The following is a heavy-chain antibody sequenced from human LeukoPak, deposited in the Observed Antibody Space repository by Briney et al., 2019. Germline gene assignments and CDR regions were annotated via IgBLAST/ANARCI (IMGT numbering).Heavy chain of an antibody. CDR1: GGSISSGGYS. CDR2: IYHSGST. Sequence: SQTLSLTCAVSGGSISSGGYSWSWIRQPPGKGLEWIGYIYHSGSTYYNPSLKSRVTISVDRSKNQFSLKLSSVTAADTAVYYCARGQDTSGGYYYYGMDVWGQGTTVTVSS. J-gene: IGHJ6*02. D-gene: IGHD5-18*01. V-gene: IGHV4-30-2*01. CDR3: ARGQDTSGGYYYYGMDV.